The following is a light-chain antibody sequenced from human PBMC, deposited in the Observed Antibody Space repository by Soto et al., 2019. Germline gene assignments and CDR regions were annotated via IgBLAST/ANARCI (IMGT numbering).Light chain of an antibody. Sequence: QSVLTQPPSVSGAPGQRVTISCTGSSSNIGAGYDVHWYQQLPGTAPKLLIYANNNRPSGVPDRFSGSKSVTSASLAITGLRAEEDADYYCQSYDSSLSGSRVFGTGTKVTVL. CDR2: ANN. CDR1: SSNIGAGYD. CDR3: QSYDSSLSGSRV. J-gene: IGLJ1*01. V-gene: IGLV1-40*01.